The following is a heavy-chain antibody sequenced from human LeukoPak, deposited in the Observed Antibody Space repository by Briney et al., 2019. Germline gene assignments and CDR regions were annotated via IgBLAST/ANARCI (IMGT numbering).Heavy chain of an antibody. CDR3: ARRARATAGGDYFDY. D-gene: IGHD6-13*01. CDR2: IYYSGNT. Sequence: PETLSLTCTVSGVSFSSYYWTWIRQPPGKGLEWIGYIYYSGNTNYNPSLKSRVTISLDTSRNQFSLKLSSVTAADAAVYYCARRARATAGGDYFDYWGQGTLVTVSS. J-gene: IGHJ4*02. CDR1: GVSFSSYY. V-gene: IGHV4-59*08.